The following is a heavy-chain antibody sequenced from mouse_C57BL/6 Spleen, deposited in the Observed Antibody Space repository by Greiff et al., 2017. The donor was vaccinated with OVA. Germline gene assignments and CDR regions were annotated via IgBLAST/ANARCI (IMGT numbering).Heavy chain of an antibody. CDR1: GYAFSSSW. CDR2: LYPGDGDT. D-gene: IGHD1-1*01. J-gene: IGHJ2*01. V-gene: IGHV1-82*01. Sequence: QVQLQPSGPELVKPGASVKISCKASGYAFSSSWMNWVKQRPGKGLEWIGRLYPGDGDTNYNGKFKGKATLTADKSSSTAYMQLSSLTSEDSAVYFCARPSSYYFDYWGQGTTLTVSS. CDR3: ARPSSYYFDY.